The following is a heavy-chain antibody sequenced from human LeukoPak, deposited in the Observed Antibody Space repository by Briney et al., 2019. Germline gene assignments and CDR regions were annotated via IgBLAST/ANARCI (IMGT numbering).Heavy chain of an antibody. CDR1: GGTFSSYA. CDR3: ARGAPSGWYPYYYYYYMDV. J-gene: IGHJ6*03. V-gene: IGHV1-69*05. CDR2: IIPIFGTA. D-gene: IGHD6-19*01. Sequence: GASVTVSCTASGGTFSSYAISWVRQAPGQGLEWMGRIIPIFGTANYAQKFQGRVTITTDESTSTAYMELSSLRSEDTAVYYCARGAPSGWYPYYYYYYMDVWGKGTTVTVSS.